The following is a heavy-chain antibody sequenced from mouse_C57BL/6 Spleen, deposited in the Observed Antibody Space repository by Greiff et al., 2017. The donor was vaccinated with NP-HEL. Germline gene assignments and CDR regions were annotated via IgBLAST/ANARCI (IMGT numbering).Heavy chain of an antibody. CDR2: IHPNSGST. J-gene: IGHJ3*01. Sequence: VQLQQSGAELVKPGASVKLSCKASGYTFTSYWMHWVKQRPGQGLEWIGMIHPNSGSTNYNEKFKSKATLTVDKSSSTAYMQLSSLTSEDSAVYYCARLLIYYGYDGFAYWGQGTLVTVSA. CDR1: GYTFTSYW. CDR3: ARLLIYYGYDGFAY. D-gene: IGHD2-2*01. V-gene: IGHV1-64*01.